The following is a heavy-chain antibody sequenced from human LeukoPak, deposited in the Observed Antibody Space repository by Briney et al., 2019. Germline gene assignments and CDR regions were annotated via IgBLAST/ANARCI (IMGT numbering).Heavy chain of an antibody. CDR1: GYTFTNYD. CDR2: MNPNSGNT. V-gene: IGHV1-8*03. CDR3: ARGPAYSNYGASYYYYMDV. Sequence: ASVTVSCKASGYTFTNYDINWVRQAAGQGVEWMGWMNPNSGNTDYAQNFPGPLTITLHTSINTAYMELSTLRSEHSAVYYCARGPAYSNYGASYYYYMDVWGKGTTVTVSS. J-gene: IGHJ6*03. D-gene: IGHD4-11*01.